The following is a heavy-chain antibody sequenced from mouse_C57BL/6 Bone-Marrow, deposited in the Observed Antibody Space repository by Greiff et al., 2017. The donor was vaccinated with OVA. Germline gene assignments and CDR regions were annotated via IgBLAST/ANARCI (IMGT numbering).Heavy chain of an antibody. CDR3: ARGGGSWFAY. CDR2: LAPNSGGT. J-gene: IGHJ3*01. CDR1: GYTFPSSW. Sequence: VQLQQPGAELVKPWASVKLSCKASGYTFPSSWMHWVTQRPGRGLAWIGRLAPNSGGTKYNEKFKSKATLTVDKPSSTAYMQLSSLTSEDSAVYYCARGGGSWFAYWGQGTLVTVSA. V-gene: IGHV1-72*01. D-gene: IGHD3-1*01.